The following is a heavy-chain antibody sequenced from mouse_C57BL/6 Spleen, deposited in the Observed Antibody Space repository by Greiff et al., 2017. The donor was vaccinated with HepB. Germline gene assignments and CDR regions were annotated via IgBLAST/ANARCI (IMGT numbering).Heavy chain of an antibody. V-gene: IGHV1-82*01. D-gene: IGHD2-2*01. CDR3: ARGPIYYGNDGGYWYFDV. CDR2: IYPGDGDT. Sequence: QVQLQQSGPELVKPGASVKISCKASGYAFSSSWMNWVKQRPGKGLEWIGRIYPGDGDTNYNGKFKGKATLTADKSSSTAYMQLSSLTSEDSAVYFCARGPIYYGNDGGYWYFDVWGTGTTVTVSS. CDR1: GYAFSSSW. J-gene: IGHJ1*03.